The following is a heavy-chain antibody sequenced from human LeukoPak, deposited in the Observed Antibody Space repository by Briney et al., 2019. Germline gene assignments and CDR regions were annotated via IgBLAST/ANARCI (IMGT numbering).Heavy chain of an antibody. Sequence: SETLSLTCTVSGGSISSGGYYWSWIRHPQGKGLEWIGYIYYSGSTHYNPSLKSRVTISVDTSKNQFSLKLSSVTAADTAVYYCARDMTDWWFDPWGQGTLVTVSS. J-gene: IGHJ5*02. CDR1: GGSISSGGYY. V-gene: IGHV4-31*03. CDR2: IYYSGST. D-gene: IGHD3-9*01. CDR3: ARDMTDWWFDP.